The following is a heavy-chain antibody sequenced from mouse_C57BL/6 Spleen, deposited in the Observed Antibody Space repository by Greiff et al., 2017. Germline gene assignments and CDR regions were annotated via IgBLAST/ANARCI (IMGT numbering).Heavy chain of an antibody. CDR1: GYSITSGYY. V-gene: IGHV3-6*01. CDR3: AREDESFDY. Sequence: ESGPGLVKPSQSLSLTCSVTGYSITSGYYWNWIRQFPGNKLEWMGYISYDGSNNYNPSLKNRISITRDTSKNQFFLKLNSVTTEDTATYYCAREDESFDYWGQGTTLTVSS. CDR2: ISYDGSN. J-gene: IGHJ2*01.